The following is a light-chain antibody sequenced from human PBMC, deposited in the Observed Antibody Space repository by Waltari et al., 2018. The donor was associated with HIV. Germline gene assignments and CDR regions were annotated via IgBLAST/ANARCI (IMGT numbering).Light chain of an antibody. Sequence: EIVLTQSPATLSLSPGERAHLSCRASQSVSSYLAWYRQKPGQAPRLLIYDASNRATGIPARFSGSGSGSDFTLTISSLEPEDFAVYYCQQRSNWPRTFGQGTKVEIK. CDR2: DAS. J-gene: IGKJ1*01. V-gene: IGKV3-11*01. CDR3: QQRSNWPRT. CDR1: QSVSSY.